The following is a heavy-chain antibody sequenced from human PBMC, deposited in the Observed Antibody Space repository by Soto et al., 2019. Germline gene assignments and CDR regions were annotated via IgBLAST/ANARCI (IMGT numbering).Heavy chain of an antibody. CDR3: ATKKDFTMSPPDP. CDR1: GGSFSTSA. V-gene: IGHV1-69*01. D-gene: IGHD3-10*02. Sequence: SVQVSCTASGGSFSTSAISWVRQAPGQGLAWMGGIIPMFETSNYAQKFQGRVTISADESTSTAYMELSSLRSEDTAVYYCATKKDFTMSPPDPWGLGPLVTVAS. CDR2: IIPMFETS. J-gene: IGHJ5*02.